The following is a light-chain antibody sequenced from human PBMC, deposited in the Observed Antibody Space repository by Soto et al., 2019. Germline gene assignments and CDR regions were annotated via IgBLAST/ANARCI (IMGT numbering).Light chain of an antibody. CDR3: QQRSNWPPALT. V-gene: IGKV3-11*01. CDR1: QSVSSY. Sequence: EIVLTQSPATLSLSPGERATLSCRASQSVSSYFAWYQQKPGQAPRLLIYDASNRATGIPARFSGSGSGTDFTLTISSLEPEDFAVYYCQQRSNWPPALTFGGGTKVESK. CDR2: DAS. J-gene: IGKJ4*01.